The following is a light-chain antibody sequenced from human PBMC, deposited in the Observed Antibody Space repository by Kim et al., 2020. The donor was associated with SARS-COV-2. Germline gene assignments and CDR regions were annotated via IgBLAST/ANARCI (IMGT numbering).Light chain of an antibody. J-gene: IGLJ1*01. CDR3: AAWDESLSGYV. CDR2: SND. CDR1: SSPVGTKI. V-gene: IGLV1-44*01. Sequence: GETVTSCCAGGSSPVGTKIVNWSQRVPGRAPKRLIYSNDQRPSGVPDRFSGSKSGTSASLAISGLQSEDEAHYYCAAWDESLSGYVFGTGTKVTVL.